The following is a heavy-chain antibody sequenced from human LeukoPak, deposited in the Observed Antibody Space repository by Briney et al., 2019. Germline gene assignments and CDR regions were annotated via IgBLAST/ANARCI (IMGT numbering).Heavy chain of an antibody. Sequence: SQTLSLTCTVSGGSISSYYWSWVRQPAGKGLEWIGRIYTSGSTNYNPSLKSRVTMSVDTSKNQFSLKLSSVTAADTAVYYCARAYYDFWSEYNWFDPWGQGTLVTVSS. CDR1: GGSISSYY. V-gene: IGHV4-4*07. D-gene: IGHD3-3*01. CDR3: ARAYYDFWSEYNWFDP. CDR2: IYTSGST. J-gene: IGHJ5*02.